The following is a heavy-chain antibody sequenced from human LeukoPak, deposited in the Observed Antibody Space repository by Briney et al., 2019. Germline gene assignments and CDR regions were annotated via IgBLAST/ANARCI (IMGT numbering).Heavy chain of an antibody. V-gene: IGHV3-30*02. CDR2: IRYDGSNK. CDR1: GFTFSSYG. Sequence: GGSLRLSCAASGFTFSSYGMHWVRQAPGKGLEWVAFIRYDGSNKYYADSVKGRFTISRDNSKNTLYLQMNSLRAEDTAVYYCAKDFVSRYYDSSGQGVGYWGQGTLVTVSS. J-gene: IGHJ4*02. CDR3: AKDFVSRYYDSSGQGVGY. D-gene: IGHD3-22*01.